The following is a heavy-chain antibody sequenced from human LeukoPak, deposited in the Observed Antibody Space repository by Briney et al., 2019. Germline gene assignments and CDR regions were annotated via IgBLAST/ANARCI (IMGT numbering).Heavy chain of an antibody. CDR3: ARDSGSSPGDY. Sequence: ASVKVSCKASGYTFSNYGITWVRQAPGQGLEWMGWISTYNGDTNYAQKIQGRVTMTTDTSTSTTYMDLRSLRPDGTAVYYCARDSGSSPGDYWGQGTLVTVSS. J-gene: IGHJ4*02. D-gene: IGHD1-26*01. CDR2: ISTYNGDT. CDR1: GYTFSNYG. V-gene: IGHV1-18*01.